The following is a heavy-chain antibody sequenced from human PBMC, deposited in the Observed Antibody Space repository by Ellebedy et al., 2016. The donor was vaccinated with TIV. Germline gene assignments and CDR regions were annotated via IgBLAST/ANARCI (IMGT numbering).Heavy chain of an antibody. CDR3: AKITSLLLWFGELFRNDAFDI. J-gene: IGHJ3*02. Sequence: GGSLRLXXAASGFTFSSYGMHWVRQAPGKGLEWVAVISYDGSNKYYADSVKGRFTISRDNSKNTLYLQMNSLRAEDTAVYYCAKITSLLLWFGELFRNDAFDIWGQGTMVTVSS. CDR2: ISYDGSNK. V-gene: IGHV3-30*18. D-gene: IGHD3-10*01. CDR1: GFTFSSYG.